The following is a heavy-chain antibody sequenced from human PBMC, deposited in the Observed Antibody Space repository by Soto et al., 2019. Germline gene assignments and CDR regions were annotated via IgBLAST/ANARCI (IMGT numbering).Heavy chain of an antibody. J-gene: IGHJ6*02. CDR1: GYIFPGHY. CDR3: ARVRRSPYAMDV. Sequence: ASVNVSCKASGYIFPGHYIHWLLQAPGQGLEWMGWINPISGDTNYAQKFQGRVTMTRDTSISTAYMDLSSLISADTAVYYCARVRRSPYAMDVWGQGTTVTVSS. CDR2: INPISGDT. D-gene: IGHD2-2*01. V-gene: IGHV1-2*02.